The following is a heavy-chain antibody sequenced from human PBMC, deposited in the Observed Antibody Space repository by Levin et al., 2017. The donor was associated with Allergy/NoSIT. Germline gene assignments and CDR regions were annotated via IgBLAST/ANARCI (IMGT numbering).Heavy chain of an antibody. CDR2: INPSAGSP. V-gene: IGHV1-46*01. CDR1: GYTFTNYY. CDR3: ARGTSIACSGRTCYRPEIDF. J-gene: IGHJ4*02. Sequence: PVASVKVSCKASGYTFTNYYLHWVRQAPGQGLEWVGIINPSAGSPGYAQKFQGRITLTRDRSTSTVYMDLSSLKSEDTAVYFCARGTSIACSGRTCYRPEIDFWGQGTLVTVSS. D-gene: IGHD2-15*01.